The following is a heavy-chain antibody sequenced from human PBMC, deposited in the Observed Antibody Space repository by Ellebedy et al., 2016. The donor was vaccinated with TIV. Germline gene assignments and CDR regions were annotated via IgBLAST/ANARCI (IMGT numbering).Heavy chain of an antibody. CDR1: GASVSSGSYF. CDR2: IYHSGST. V-gene: IGHV4-61*01. CDR3: GSNNRN. D-gene: IGHD1-14*01. Sequence: GSLRLSCIVSGASVSSGSYFWSWIRQPPGKGRECIGYIYHSGSTNYNPSLKSRVTLSVDTSKSQFSLKMNSVTAADTAMYFCGSNNRNWGQGTLVTVSS. J-gene: IGHJ4*02.